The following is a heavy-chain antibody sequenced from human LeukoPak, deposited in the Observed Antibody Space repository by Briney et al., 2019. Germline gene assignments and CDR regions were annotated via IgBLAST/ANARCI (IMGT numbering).Heavy chain of an antibody. V-gene: IGHV4-39*01. CDR3: ARLSARSFSYYFDC. J-gene: IGHJ4*02. D-gene: IGHD2-15*01. CDR2: IHYSGST. Sequence: SETLSLTCTVSGDAISGSSYYWGWIRQSPGKGLEWIGSIHYSGSTHYSPSLKSRVTISEDTSKKQFSLKLSSVTAADTAVYYCARLSARSFSYYFDCWGQGTLATVSS. CDR1: GDAISGSSYY.